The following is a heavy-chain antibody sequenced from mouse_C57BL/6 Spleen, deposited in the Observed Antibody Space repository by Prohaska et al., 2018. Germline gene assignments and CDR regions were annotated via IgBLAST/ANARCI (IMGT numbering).Heavy chain of an antibody. D-gene: IGHD3-1*01. J-gene: IGHJ4*01. V-gene: IGHV10-1*01. CDR3: VRHRGAMDY. CDR2: IRSKSNNYAT. Sequence: EVQLVESGGGLVQPKGSLKLSCAASGFSFNTYDMNWVRQAPGKGLEWVARIRSKSNNYATYYADSVKDRFTISRDDSESMLYLQMNNVKTEDTAMYYCVRHRGAMDYWGQGTSVTVSS. CDR1: GFSFNTYD.